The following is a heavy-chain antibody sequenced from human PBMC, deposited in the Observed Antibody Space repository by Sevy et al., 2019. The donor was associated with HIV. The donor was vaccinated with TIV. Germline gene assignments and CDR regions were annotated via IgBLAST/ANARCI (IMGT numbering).Heavy chain of an antibody. D-gene: IGHD3-10*01. J-gene: IGHJ4*02. CDR3: AKDSNYLFGDYFDY. V-gene: IGHV3-23*01. CDR1: DGSFSGYY. Sequence: ETLSLTCAVHDGSFSGYYWNWIRQLPGKGLEWVSAISGSGGSTYYADSVKGRFTISRDNSKNTLYLQMNSLRAEDTAVYYCAKDSNYLFGDYFDYWGQGTLVTVSS. CDR2: ISGSGGST.